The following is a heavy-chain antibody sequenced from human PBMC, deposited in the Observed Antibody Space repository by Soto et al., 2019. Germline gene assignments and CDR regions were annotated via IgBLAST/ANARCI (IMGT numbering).Heavy chain of an antibody. Sequence: SETLSLTCTVSGGSISSSSYYWGWIRQPPGKGLEWIGSIYYSGSTYYNPSLKSRVTISVDTSKNQFSLKLSSVTAADTAVYYCARAQDWQLGPYFDYWGQGTLVTVSS. CDR2: IYYSGST. V-gene: IGHV4-39*01. CDR1: GGSISSSSYY. CDR3: ARAQDWQLGPYFDY. D-gene: IGHD6-13*01. J-gene: IGHJ4*02.